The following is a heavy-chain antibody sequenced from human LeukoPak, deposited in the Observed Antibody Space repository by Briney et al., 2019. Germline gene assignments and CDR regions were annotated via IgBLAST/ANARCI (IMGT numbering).Heavy chain of an antibody. D-gene: IGHD6-19*01. CDR3: ARDLSVASSRNNWSDP. CDR2: IIPILGIA. CDR1: GGTFSCYA. J-gene: IGHJ5*02. V-gene: IGHV1-69*04. Sequence: GASVKVSCKASGGTFSCYAISWVRQAPGQGLEWMGRIIPILGIANYAQKFQGRVTITADKSTSTAYMELSSLRSEDTAVYYCARDLSVASSRNNWSDPWGQGTLVTVSS.